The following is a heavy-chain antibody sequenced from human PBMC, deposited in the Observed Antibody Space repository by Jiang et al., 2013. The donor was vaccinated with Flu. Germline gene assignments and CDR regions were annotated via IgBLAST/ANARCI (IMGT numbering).Heavy chain of an antibody. Sequence: GSGLVKPSQTLSLTCTVSGGSISSGRYYWTWIRQHPGKGLEWIGYMYYSGSTNYNSSLKSRVTISGDTSQNQFSLKLNSVTAADTAVYYCARSAGGNSVVLDYWGQGTLVTVSS. D-gene: IGHD4-23*01. J-gene: IGHJ4*02. CDR3: ARSAGGNSVVLDY. CDR1: GGSISSGRYY. CDR2: MYYSGST. V-gene: IGHV4-31*03.